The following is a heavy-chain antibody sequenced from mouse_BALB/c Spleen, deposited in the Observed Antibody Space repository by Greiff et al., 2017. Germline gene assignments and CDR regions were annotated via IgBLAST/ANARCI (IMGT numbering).Heavy chain of an antibody. CDR3: ARSGIGLWAMDY. CDR1: GFNIKDYY. CDR2: IDPENGDT. V-gene: IGHV14-1*02. J-gene: IGHJ4*01. D-gene: IGHD3-1*01. Sequence: EVQLQQSGAELVRSGASVKLSCTASGFNIKDYYMHWVKQRPEQGLEWIGWIDPENGDTIYDPKFQGKASITADTSSNTAYLQLSSLTSEDTAVYYCARSGIGLWAMDYWGQGTSVTVSS.